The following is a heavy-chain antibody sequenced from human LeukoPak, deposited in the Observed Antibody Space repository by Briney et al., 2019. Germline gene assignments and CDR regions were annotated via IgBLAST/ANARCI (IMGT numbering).Heavy chain of an antibody. D-gene: IGHD6-6*01. V-gene: IGHV3-7*04. CDR1: GFTFSRYW. J-gene: IGHJ4*02. CDR3: AGDISSSGGLEY. CDR2: IKQDGSTE. Sequence: GGSLRLSCAASGFTFSRYWMNWVRQAPGKGLEWVANIKQDGSTEYYVDSVKGRFTISRDNAKNSLFLQMNSLRAEDTAVYYCAGDISSSGGLEYWGQGTLVTVS.